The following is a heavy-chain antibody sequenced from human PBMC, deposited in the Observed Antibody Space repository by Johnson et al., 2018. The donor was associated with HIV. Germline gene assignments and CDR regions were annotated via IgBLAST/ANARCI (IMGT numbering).Heavy chain of an antibody. CDR3: AKTKSGSEDAFDI. V-gene: IGHV3-30*18. CDR1: GFTFSRYV. J-gene: IGHJ3*02. Sequence: QVQLVESGGGVVQPGRSLRLSCAVSGFTFSRYVMHWVRQAPGKGLEWVAVISYDGSNKYYADSVKGRFTISRDNSKNTLYLQMNSLRAEDTAVYYCAKTKSGSEDAFDIWGQGTMVTVSS. CDR2: ISYDGSNK. D-gene: IGHD3-3*01.